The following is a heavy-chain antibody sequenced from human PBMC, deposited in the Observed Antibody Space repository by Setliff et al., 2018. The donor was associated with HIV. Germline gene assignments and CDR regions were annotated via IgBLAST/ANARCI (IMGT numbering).Heavy chain of an antibody. Sequence: ASVKVSCKASGYTFTSYGISWVRQAPGQGLEWMGWISGYNGNTNFAQKLQGRVTMTTDTSASTAYMELSSLRSEDTAVYYCARGENPHYYYYYMDVWGKGTTVTVS. CDR2: ISGYNGNT. CDR3: ARGENPHYYYYYMDV. V-gene: IGHV1-18*01. CDR1: GYTFTSYG. J-gene: IGHJ6*03.